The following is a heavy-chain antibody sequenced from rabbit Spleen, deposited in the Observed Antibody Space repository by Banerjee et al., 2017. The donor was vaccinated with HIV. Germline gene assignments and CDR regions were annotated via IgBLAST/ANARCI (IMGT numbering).Heavy chain of an antibody. D-gene: IGHD1-1*01. V-gene: IGHV1S40*01. Sequence: QSLEESGGDLVKPGASLTLTCTASGFSFSSSYYMCWVRQAPGKGLEWIACIYGGGLDNVYYANWAKGRFTISKTSSTTVTLQMTSLTVADTATYFCARDGVIGWNFGWWGQGTLVTVS. CDR2: IYGGGLDNV. CDR1: GFSFSSSYY. J-gene: IGHJ4*01. CDR3: ARDGVIGWNFGW.